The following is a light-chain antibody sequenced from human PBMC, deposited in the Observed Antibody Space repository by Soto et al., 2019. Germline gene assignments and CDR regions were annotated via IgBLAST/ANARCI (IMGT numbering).Light chain of an antibody. CDR2: AAS. CDR3: QQYNNWPWT. J-gene: IGKJ1*01. V-gene: IGKV1-39*01. Sequence: DIQMTQSPSSLSASVGDRVTITCRASQSISYYLHWYQQKPGKAPKLLIYAASNLQSGVPSKFSASGSGTDFTLTLNSLQPEDFAVYYCQQYNNWPWTFGQGTKVDIK. CDR1: QSISYY.